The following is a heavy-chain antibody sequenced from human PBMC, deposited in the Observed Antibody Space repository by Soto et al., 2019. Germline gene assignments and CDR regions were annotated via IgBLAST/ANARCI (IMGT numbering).Heavy chain of an antibody. D-gene: IGHD4-17*01. V-gene: IGHV3-23*01. CDR1: GFTFSAYA. Sequence: VGSLRLSCAAAGFTFSAYARTWVRRAPGKGLEWVSGLGDSGAPTYYADSVKGRFTISRDNSRNTLFLQMDSLTVDDTAVYYCARDYGDYGYWGQGTLVTVSS. CDR3: ARDYGDYGY. CDR2: LGDSGAPT. J-gene: IGHJ4*02.